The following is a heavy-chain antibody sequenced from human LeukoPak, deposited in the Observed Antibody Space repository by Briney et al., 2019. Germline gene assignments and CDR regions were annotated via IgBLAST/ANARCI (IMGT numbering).Heavy chain of an antibody. Sequence: SETLSLTCAVYGGSFSGYYWSWIRQPPGKGLEWIGEINHSGSTNYNPSLKSRVTISVDTSKNQFSLKLSSVTAADTAVYYCARLCDSSGYYYDDYWGQGTLVTVSS. CDR3: ARLCDSSGYYYDDY. CDR2: INHSGST. D-gene: IGHD3-22*01. V-gene: IGHV4-34*01. J-gene: IGHJ4*02. CDR1: GGSFSGYY.